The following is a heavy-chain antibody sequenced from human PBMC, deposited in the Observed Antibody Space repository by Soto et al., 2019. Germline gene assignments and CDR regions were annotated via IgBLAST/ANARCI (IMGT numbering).Heavy chain of an antibody. CDR1: GFTFSDDY. D-gene: IGHD3-3*01. CDR3: ARVGDMAYKD. J-gene: IGHJ4*02. Sequence: QVQLVDSGGGLVKPGGSLRLSCAASGFTFSDDYMTWIRQAPGKGLEWLSYISSSGTTIYYAESVRGRFTISRDNAKNSLYLQMNSLRVDDSAVYYCARVGDMAYKDWGQGTLVTVSP. CDR2: ISSSGTTI. V-gene: IGHV3-11*01.